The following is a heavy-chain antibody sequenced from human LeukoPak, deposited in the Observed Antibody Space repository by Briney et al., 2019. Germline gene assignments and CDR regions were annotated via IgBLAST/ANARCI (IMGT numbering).Heavy chain of an antibody. D-gene: IGHD6-19*01. CDR1: GDSISSSY. CDR2: FYYSGST. Sequence: SETLSLTCTVSGDSISSSYWSWIRQPPGKELEWIGYFYYSGSTNYNPSLKSRLTISVDTSKNQISLKLSSVTAANTAVYFCARGTGYTSGWGYYYCDYWGQGTLVTVSS. CDR3: ARGTGYTSGWGYYYCDY. J-gene: IGHJ4*02. V-gene: IGHV4-59*01.